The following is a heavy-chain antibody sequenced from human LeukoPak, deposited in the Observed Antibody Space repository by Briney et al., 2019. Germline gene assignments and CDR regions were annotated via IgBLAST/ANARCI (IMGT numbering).Heavy chain of an antibody. J-gene: IGHJ4*02. Sequence: GGSLRLSCAASGFTFSSYAMSWVRQAPGKGPEWVSAISSSGGSTYYADSVKGRFTISRDNSKNTLYLRMNSLRAEDTAVYYCAKARYGSGSYPYYFEYWGQGTLVTVSS. D-gene: IGHD3-10*01. CDR2: ISSSGGST. V-gene: IGHV3-23*01. CDR1: GFTFSSYA. CDR3: AKARYGSGSYPYYFEY.